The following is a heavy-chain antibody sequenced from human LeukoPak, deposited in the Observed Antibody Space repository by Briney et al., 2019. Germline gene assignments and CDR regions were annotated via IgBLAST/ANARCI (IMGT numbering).Heavy chain of an antibody. CDR2: ISGSGGST. CDR1: GFTFSSYA. D-gene: IGHD6-13*01. J-gene: IGHJ3*02. V-gene: IGHV3-23*01. CDR3: ARDWPSQWQQLPDYDAVDI. Sequence: GGSLRPSWAGSGFTFSSYATTWVRQPPGKGLEWVSSISGSGGSTFYADSVKGRFTISRDNSKNTLNLQMNSLRAEDTAVYYCARDWPSQWQQLPDYDAVDIWGQGTMVTVSS.